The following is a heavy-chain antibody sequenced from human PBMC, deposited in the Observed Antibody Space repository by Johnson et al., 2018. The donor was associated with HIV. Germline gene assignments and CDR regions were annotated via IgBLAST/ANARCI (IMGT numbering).Heavy chain of an antibody. CDR3: AKDLQQPQRGEHALAQDAFDI. V-gene: IGHV3-7*03. CDR2: IKQDGREK. CDR1: GFTFSSYW. Sequence: VQLVESGGGVVRPGGSLRLSCAASGFTFSSYWMSWVRQAPGQGLEWVANIKQDGREKYYVDSVKGRFTISRDNSKNTLYLQMNSLRAEDTAVYYCAKDLQQPQRGEHALAQDAFDIWGQGTMVTVSS. D-gene: IGHD6-13*01. J-gene: IGHJ3*02.